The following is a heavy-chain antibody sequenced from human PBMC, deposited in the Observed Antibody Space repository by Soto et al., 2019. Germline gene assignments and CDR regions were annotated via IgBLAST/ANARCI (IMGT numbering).Heavy chain of an antibody. J-gene: IGHJ5*02. V-gene: IGHV4-30-2*01. Sequence: TSETLSLTCAVSGGSISSGGYSWSWIRQPPGKGLEWIGYIYHSGSTYYNPSLKSRVTISVDRSKNQFSLKLSSVTAADTAVYYCARGLVGYDFWSGYYTGIWFDPWGQGTPVTVSS. CDR1: GGSISSGGYS. D-gene: IGHD3-3*01. CDR3: ARGLVGYDFWSGYYTGIWFDP. CDR2: IYHSGST.